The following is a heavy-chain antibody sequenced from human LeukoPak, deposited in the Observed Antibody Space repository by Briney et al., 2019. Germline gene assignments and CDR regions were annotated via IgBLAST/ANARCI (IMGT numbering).Heavy chain of an antibody. CDR2: YHIGNT. Sequence: SETLSLTCTVSGVSIRGDTYCWGWLRQPPGKGLEWIGNYHIGNTYYNPSLKSRVTISEDTSKNQFSLRVNSVTAADTAVYYCARLWDSTGLYFYYYMDVWGEGTTVTVSS. J-gene: IGHJ6*03. D-gene: IGHD6-19*01. CDR1: GVSIRGDTYC. CDR3: ARLWDSTGLYFYYYMDV. V-gene: IGHV4-39*01.